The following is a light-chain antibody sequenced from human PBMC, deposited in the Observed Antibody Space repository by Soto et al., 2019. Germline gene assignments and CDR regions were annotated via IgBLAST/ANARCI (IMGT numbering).Light chain of an antibody. CDR2: GAS. CDR3: QQYEDWPLT. V-gene: IGKV3-15*01. CDR1: QSVSSN. J-gene: IGKJ4*01. Sequence: EIVMTQSPATLSVSPGERATLSCRASQSVSSNLAWYQQKPGQAPRLLIYGASTRATGIPARFSGSGSETEFTLTISSLQSEDFAVYFCQQYEDWPLTFGGGTKVEIK.